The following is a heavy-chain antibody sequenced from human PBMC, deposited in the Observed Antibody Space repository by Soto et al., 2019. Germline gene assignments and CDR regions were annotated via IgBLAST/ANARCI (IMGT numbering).Heavy chain of an antibody. CDR2: IYYSGST. Sequence: SETLSLTCTVSGGSISSYYWSWIRQPPGKGLEWIGYIYYSGSTNYNPSIKSRVTISVDTSKNQFSLKLSSVTAADTAVYYCARDRGVVVPAVPGGMDVWGQGTTVTVSS. J-gene: IGHJ6*02. V-gene: IGHV4-59*01. D-gene: IGHD2-2*01. CDR1: GGSISSYY. CDR3: ARDRGVVVPAVPGGMDV.